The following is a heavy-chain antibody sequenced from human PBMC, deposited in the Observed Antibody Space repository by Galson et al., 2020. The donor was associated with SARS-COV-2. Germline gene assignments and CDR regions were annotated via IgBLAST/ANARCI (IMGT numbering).Heavy chain of an antibody. D-gene: IGHD7-27*01. J-gene: IGHJ4*02. CDR3: ARDPAGVFYYFDY. Sequence: ASVKVSCKASGYTFTSYAMHWVRQAPGQRLEWMGWINAGNGNTKYSQNFQGRVTITRDTSASTAYMELSSLRSEDTAVYYCARDPAGVFYYFDYWGQGTLVTVSS. V-gene: IGHV1-3*01. CDR1: GYTFTSYA. CDR2: INAGNGNT.